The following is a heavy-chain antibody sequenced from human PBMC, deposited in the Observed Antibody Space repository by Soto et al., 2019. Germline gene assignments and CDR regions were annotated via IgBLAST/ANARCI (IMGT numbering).Heavy chain of an antibody. J-gene: IGHJ6*02. D-gene: IGHD6-6*01. CDR2: ISYDGSNK. CDR1: GFTFSSYG. Sequence: GGSLRLSCAASGFTFSSYGMHWVRQAPGKGLEWVAVISYDGSNKYYADSVKGRFTISRDNSKNRLYLQMNSLRAEETAGYYCAKIISSSISRYAYYGMDVWGQGTTVTVSS. V-gene: IGHV3-30*18. CDR3: AKIISSSISRYAYYGMDV.